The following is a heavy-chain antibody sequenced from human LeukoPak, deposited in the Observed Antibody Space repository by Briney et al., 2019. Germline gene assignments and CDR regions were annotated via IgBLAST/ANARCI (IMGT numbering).Heavy chain of an antibody. Sequence: SETLSLTCTVSGASIRGYYWSWIRQPPGKGLEWIGYFNHSGCTIYNPSLKSRVTISVDTSKNQFSLKLSSVTAADTAVYYCARLTPYSGSPLGDYWGKGTLVTVSS. V-gene: IGHV4-59*08. J-gene: IGHJ4*02. CDR1: GASIRGYY. CDR3: ARLTPYSGSPLGDY. CDR2: FNHSGCT. D-gene: IGHD1-26*01.